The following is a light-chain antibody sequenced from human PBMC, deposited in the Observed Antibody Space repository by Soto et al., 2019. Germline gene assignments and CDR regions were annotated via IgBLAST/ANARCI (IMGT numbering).Light chain of an antibody. CDR2: DAS. CDR1: QSVSSY. V-gene: IGKV3-11*01. CDR3: QQRSNWRLT. Sequence: EIVLTQSPATLSLSPGERATLSCRASQSVSSYLAWYQQKPGQAPRLLIYDASNSATGIPARFSGSGSGTDFTLTIRILEPEDFAVYYCQQRSNWRLTFGGGTKVEIK. J-gene: IGKJ4*01.